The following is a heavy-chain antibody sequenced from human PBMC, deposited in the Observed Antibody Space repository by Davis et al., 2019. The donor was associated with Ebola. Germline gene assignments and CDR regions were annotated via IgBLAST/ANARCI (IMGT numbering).Heavy chain of an antibody. J-gene: IGHJ4*02. CDR3: TSTYSSHDY. CDR2: IRSKANSYAT. D-gene: IGHD6-13*01. V-gene: IGHV3-73*01. Sequence: GESLKISCAASGFTFSGSAMHWVRQASGKGLEWVGRIRSKANSYATAYAASVKGRFTISRDDSKNTAYLQMNSLKTEDTAVYYCTSTYSSHDYWDQGTLVTVSS. CDR1: GFTFSGSA.